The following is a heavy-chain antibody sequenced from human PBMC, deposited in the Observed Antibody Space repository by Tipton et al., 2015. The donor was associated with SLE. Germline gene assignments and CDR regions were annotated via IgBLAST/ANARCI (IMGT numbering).Heavy chain of an antibody. J-gene: IGHJ4*02. CDR2: ISSSSSTI. V-gene: IGHV3-48*01. D-gene: IGHD4-17*01. CDR3: ARANGANFDY. Sequence: GSLRLSCAASGFTFSSYSMNWVCQAPGKGLEWVSYISSSSSTIYYADSVKGRFTISRDNAKNSLYLQMNSLRAEDTAVYYCARANGANFDYWGQGTLVTVSS. CDR1: GFTFSSYS.